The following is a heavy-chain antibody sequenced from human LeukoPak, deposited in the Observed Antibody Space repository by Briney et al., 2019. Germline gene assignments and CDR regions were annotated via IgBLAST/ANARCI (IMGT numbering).Heavy chain of an antibody. Sequence: GGSLRLSCSASGFTFSTYWMSWVRQAPGKGLEWVSAISNNGGYTYYADSVQGRFTISRDNSKSTLCLQMNSLRAEDTAVYYCAKQLGYCSDGSCYFPYWGQGTLVTVSS. J-gene: IGHJ4*02. V-gene: IGHV3-23*01. D-gene: IGHD2-15*01. CDR1: GFTFSTYW. CDR2: ISNNGGYT. CDR3: AKQLGYCSDGSCYFPY.